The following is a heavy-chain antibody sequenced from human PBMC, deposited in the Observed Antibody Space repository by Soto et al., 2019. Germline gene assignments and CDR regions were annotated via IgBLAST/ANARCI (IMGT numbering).Heavy chain of an antibody. D-gene: IGHD3-10*02. CDR3: ARQMLIGRGWFDP. J-gene: IGHJ5*02. Sequence: SETLSLTCAVYGGSFSGYYWSWIRQPPGKGLEWIGEINHSGSTNYNPSLKSRVTISLDTSKNQFSLRLSSVTAADTAVYYCARQMLIGRGWFDPWGQGTLVTVSS. V-gene: IGHV4-34*01. CDR1: GGSFSGYY. CDR2: INHSGST.